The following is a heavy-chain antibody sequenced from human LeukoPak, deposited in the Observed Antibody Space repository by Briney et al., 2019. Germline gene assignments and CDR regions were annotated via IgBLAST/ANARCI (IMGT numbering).Heavy chain of an antibody. Sequence: SETLSLTCAVDGGSFSGYYWSWIRQPPGKGLEWIGGINHSGSTNYNPSLKSRVTISVDTSKNQFSLKLSSVTAADTAVYYCARVTSRSPGYWGQGTLVTVSS. V-gene: IGHV4-34*01. D-gene: IGHD1-26*01. CDR2: INHSGST. CDR3: ARVTSRSPGY. J-gene: IGHJ4*02. CDR1: GGSFSGYY.